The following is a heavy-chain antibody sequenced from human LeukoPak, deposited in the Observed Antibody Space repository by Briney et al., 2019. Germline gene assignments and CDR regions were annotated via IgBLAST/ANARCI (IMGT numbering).Heavy chain of an antibody. CDR1: GFTFSNYW. V-gene: IGHV3-74*01. CDR3: ARRHSRGGFFDY. D-gene: IGHD2-21*01. Sequence: GGSLRLSCAASGFTFSNYWMHWVRQAPGKGLVCVSRINGDGSSTNYADSVKGRFTISRDSSKNTLYLQMDSLRVEDTAVYYCARRHSRGGFFDYWGQGALVTVSS. CDR2: INGDGSST. J-gene: IGHJ4*02.